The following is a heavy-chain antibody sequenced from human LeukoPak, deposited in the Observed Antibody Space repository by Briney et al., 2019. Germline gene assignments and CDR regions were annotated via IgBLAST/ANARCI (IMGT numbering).Heavy chain of an antibody. J-gene: IGHJ4*02. Sequence: GASVKVSCKVSGYTFTGFYMNWVRQAPGQGLEWMGWINPNRGDTNYAQKFQGRVTMTRDTSITTAYMELSRLRSDDTAVYYCATTHYYGSGARQYYFDYWGQGTLVTVSS. CDR2: INPNRGDT. CDR1: GYTFTGFY. CDR3: ATTHYYGSGARQYYFDY. D-gene: IGHD3-10*01. V-gene: IGHV1-2*02.